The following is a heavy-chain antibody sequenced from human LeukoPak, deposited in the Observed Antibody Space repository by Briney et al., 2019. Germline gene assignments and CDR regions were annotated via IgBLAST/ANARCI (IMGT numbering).Heavy chain of an antibody. Sequence: GGSLRLSCAASGFTFSNYGMHWVRQAPGKGLEWVAFVRYDETTKFYADSVKGRFTISRDNSKNTLYLQMNSLRAEDTAVYYCARDWATMIVVYAFDIWGQGTMVTVSS. CDR2: VRYDETTK. D-gene: IGHD3-22*01. J-gene: IGHJ3*02. CDR3: ARDWATMIVVYAFDI. CDR1: GFTFSNYG. V-gene: IGHV3-30*02.